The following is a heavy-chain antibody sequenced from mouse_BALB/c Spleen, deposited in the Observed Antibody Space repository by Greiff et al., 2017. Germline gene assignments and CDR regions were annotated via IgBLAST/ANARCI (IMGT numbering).Heavy chain of an antibody. CDR3: ARGYGNYDYYAMDY. D-gene: IGHD2-10*02. V-gene: IGHV3-2*02. CDR1: GYSITSDYA. CDR2: ISYSGST. J-gene: IGHJ4*01. Sequence: EVKLQQSGPGLVKPSQSLSLTCTVTGYSITSDYAWNWIRQFPGNKLEWMGYISYSGSTSYNPSLKSRISITRDTSKNQFFLQLNSVTTEDTATYYCARGYGNYDYYAMDYWGQGTSVTVSS.